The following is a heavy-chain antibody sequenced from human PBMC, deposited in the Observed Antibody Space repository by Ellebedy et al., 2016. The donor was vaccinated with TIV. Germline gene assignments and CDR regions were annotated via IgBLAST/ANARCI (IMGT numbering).Heavy chain of an antibody. V-gene: IGHV3-7*01. CDR1: GFTFSTYW. CDR3: ATDLSWFGEAINWFDP. CDR2: IKQDGRER. Sequence: GESLKISCAASGFTFSTYWMSWVRQAPGKGLEWVANIKQDGRERYYLDSVKGRFTISRDNAKNSLYLQMNSLRAEDSAVYYCATDLSWFGEAINWFDPWGQGTLVTVSS. J-gene: IGHJ5*02. D-gene: IGHD3-10*01.